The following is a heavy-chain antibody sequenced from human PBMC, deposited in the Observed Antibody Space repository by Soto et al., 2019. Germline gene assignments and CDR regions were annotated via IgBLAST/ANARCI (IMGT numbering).Heavy chain of an antibody. D-gene: IGHD3-10*01. CDR3: ARGRSLIILLWFGTPFDY. V-gene: IGHV4-34*01. CDR1: GGSFSGYY. CDR2: INHSGST. Sequence: SETLSLTCAVYGGSFSGYYWSWIRQPPGKGLEWIGEINHSGSTNYNPPLKSRVTISVDTSKNQFSLKLSSVTAADTAVYYCARGRSLIILLWFGTPFDYWGQGTLVTVSS. J-gene: IGHJ4*02.